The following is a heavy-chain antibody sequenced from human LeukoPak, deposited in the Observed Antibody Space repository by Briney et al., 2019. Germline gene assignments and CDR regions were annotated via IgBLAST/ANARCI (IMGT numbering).Heavy chain of an antibody. V-gene: IGHV1-69*04. CDR2: IIPIFGIA. CDR3: ARDSGIAAAGSSPFDY. J-gene: IGHJ4*02. CDR1: GGTFSIYA. D-gene: IGHD6-13*01. Sequence: SVKVSCKASGGTFSIYAISWVRQAPGQGLEWMGRIIPIFGIANYAQKFQGRVTITADKSTSTAYMELSSLRSEDTAVYYCARDSGIAAAGSSPFDYWGQGTLVTVSS.